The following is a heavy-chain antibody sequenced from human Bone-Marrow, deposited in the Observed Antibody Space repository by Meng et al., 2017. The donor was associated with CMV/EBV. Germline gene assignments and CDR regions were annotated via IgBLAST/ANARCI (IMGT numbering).Heavy chain of an antibody. CDR1: GVSMISSGHY. V-gene: IGHV4-39*07. CDR2: VYYTGSS. J-gene: IGHJ4*02. Sequence: SETLSLTCTISGVSMISSGHYWGWIRQPPGKGLEWIGSVYYTGSSHYNPSLKSRVTILVDTSKNQFSLKLSSVTAADTAVYYCARERRYSHDYWGQGTLVTVSS. CDR3: ARERRYSHDY. D-gene: IGHD5-18*01.